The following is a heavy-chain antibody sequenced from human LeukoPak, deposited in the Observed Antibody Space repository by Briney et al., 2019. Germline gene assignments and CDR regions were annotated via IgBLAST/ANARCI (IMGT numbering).Heavy chain of an antibody. D-gene: IGHD2-8*01. Sequence: PGGSLRLSCAASGFTFSSYSMNWVRQAPGKGLEWVSSISSSSSYIYYADSVKGRFTISRDNAKNSLYLQMNSLRAEDTAVYYCARFPNGGLFMDVWAKGPRSPSP. J-gene: IGHJ6*03. CDR1: GFTFSSYS. CDR2: ISSSSSYI. CDR3: ARFPNGGLFMDV. V-gene: IGHV3-21*01.